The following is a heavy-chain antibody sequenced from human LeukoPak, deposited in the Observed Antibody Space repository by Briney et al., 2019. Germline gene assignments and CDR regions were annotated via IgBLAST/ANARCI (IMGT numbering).Heavy chain of an antibody. V-gene: IGHV1-24*01. CDR1: GHTLTQLS. D-gene: IGHD2/OR15-2a*01. CDR2: FHPEDGAP. Sequence: ASVKVSCKVSGHTLTQLSIHWVRQAPGKGLEWMGDFHPEDGAPNFAQNFQGRISMTEDTSIDTAYLDLTSLTSDDTAVYFCAAVRTGPQDFYDVTATRNPFDYWGHGTLVIVFS. CDR3: AAVRTGPQDFYDVTATRNPFDY. J-gene: IGHJ4*01.